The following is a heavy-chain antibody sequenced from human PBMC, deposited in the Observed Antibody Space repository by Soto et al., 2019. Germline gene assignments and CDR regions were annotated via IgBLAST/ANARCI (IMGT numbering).Heavy chain of an antibody. CDR1: GVSLNNFF. D-gene: IGHD3-16*01. Sequence: SETLSLTCTVSGVSLNNFFWSWIRQTPGKGLEWISYVSQGGTASYLSQGETTGYNPSLESRATISLDLPKNQFSLRLTSVTAADTAVYYCARDRGGITVSSKSLGEWFDPWGQGTLVTVSS. V-gene: IGHV4-59*01. J-gene: IGHJ5*02. CDR3: ARDRGGITVSSKSLGEWFDP. CDR2: VSQGGTA.